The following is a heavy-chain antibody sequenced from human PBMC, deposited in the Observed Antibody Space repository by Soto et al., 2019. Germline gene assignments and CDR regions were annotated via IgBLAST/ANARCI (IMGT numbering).Heavy chain of an antibody. V-gene: IGHV1-2*02. Sequence: QVQLVQSGAEVKKPGASVKVSCRASGYTFTGYYMHWVRQAPGQGLEWMGWINPNSGGTNYAQKFQGRVTMTRDTSISTAYMELSRLRSDDTAVYYCARDHERGYSGNNWFDPWGQGTLVTVSS. CDR1: GYTFTGYY. D-gene: IGHD5-12*01. J-gene: IGHJ5*02. CDR2: INPNSGGT. CDR3: ARDHERGYSGNNWFDP.